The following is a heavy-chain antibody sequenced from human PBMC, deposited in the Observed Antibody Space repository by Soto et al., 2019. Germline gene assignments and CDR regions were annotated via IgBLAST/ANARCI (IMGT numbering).Heavy chain of an antibody. D-gene: IGHD3-9*01. CDR1: GYAFATDW. J-gene: IGHJ4*02. CDR2: IYPGDSDT. V-gene: IGHV5-51*01. CDR3: ARLELTGLDN. Sequence: PVESLKISCNGSGYAFATDWIAWVRQMPGKGLEWMGSIYPGDSDTRYSPSFQGQVTISADKSFSTAYLQWSSLKASDTAIYFCARLELTGLDNWGQGTPVTVSS.